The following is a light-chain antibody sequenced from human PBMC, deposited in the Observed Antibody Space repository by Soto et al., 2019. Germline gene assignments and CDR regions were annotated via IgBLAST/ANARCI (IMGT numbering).Light chain of an antibody. J-gene: IGKJ1*01. CDR3: QQYSDYRT. V-gene: IGKV1-5*03. Sequence: DIQMTQSPSTLSVSVGDRVTITCRASQNIFRWLAWYHQRPGEAPRLLIYKASTLQSGVPSRFSGSGSGTEFTLTITSLQPEDFGTYYCQQYSDYRTFGQGTRV. CDR2: KAS. CDR1: QNIFRW.